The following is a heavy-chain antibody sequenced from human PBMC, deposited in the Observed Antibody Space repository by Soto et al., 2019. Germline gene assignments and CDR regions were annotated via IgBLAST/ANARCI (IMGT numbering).Heavy chain of an antibody. CDR2: IIPVFDNA. CDR1: GGPFCSSA. CDR3: ERLRRDLGDAFHL. Sequence: QVQLVQSWADVNKPGSSVKVSCKTSGGPFCSSAISWLRQAPAQGLEWMGEIIPVFDNANYAQNFQGRLTITADESPGTVFMQLCSLRSEDTAGYFCERLRRDLGDAFHLRGLGTFVTGSS. D-gene: IGHD3-16*01. V-gene: IGHV1-69*01. J-gene: IGHJ3*01.